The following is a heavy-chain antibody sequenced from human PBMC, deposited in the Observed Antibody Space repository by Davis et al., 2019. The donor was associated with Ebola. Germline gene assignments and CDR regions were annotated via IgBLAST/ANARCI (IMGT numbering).Heavy chain of an antibody. V-gene: IGHV3-30*03. CDR1: GFTFSSYG. J-gene: IGHJ6*02. CDR2: MSDDGDKT. Sequence: GESLKISCAASGFTFSSYGMHWVRQAPGKGLEWVAVMSDDGDKTNYADSVKGRFTISRDNSKDTLYLEMNSLRGEDTAVYYCARGDYDFYWWYGMDVWGQGTTVTVSS. D-gene: IGHD3-3*01. CDR3: ARGDYDFYWWYGMDV.